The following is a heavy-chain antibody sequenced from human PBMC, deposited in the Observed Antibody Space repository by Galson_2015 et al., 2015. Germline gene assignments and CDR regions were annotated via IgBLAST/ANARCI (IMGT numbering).Heavy chain of an antibody. V-gene: IGHV1-8*01. D-gene: IGHD3-22*01. Sequence: SVKVSCKASGYTFTSYDINWVRQATGQGLEWMGWMNPNSGNTGYAQMFQGRVTMTRNTSISTAYMELSSLRSEDTAVYYCARSPYDSSGYYSVWGQGTLVTVSS. J-gene: IGHJ4*02. CDR2: MNPNSGNT. CDR1: GYTFTSYD. CDR3: ARSPYDSSGYYSV.